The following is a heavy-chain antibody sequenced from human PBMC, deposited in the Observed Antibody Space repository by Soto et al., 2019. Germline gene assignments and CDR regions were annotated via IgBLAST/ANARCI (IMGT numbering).Heavy chain of an antibody. CDR3: ARPRTTATTKGYDY. Sequence: QVQLVQSGAEVKKPGSSVKVSCKASGGPFSSYPLTWVRQAPGQGLEWMGGIIPIFGIVNSAQKFQGRVSITADESTSTAYMELRSLTSEDTAVYYCARPRTTATTKGYDYWGQGTLVTVSS. CDR1: GGPFSSYP. D-gene: IGHD1-1*01. V-gene: IGHV1-69*01. CDR2: IIPIFGIV. J-gene: IGHJ4*02.